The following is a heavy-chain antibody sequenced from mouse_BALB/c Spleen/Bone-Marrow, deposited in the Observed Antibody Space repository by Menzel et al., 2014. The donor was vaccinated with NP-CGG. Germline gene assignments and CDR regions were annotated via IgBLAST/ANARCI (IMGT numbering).Heavy chain of an antibody. D-gene: IGHD2-1*01. CDR3: ARGNYGNYGDYFYH. Sequence: EVQGVESGGGLVQPGGSLKLSCAASGFTFSSYGMSWVRQTPDKRLELVASINSNGGSTYYPDSVKGRFTISRDNAKNTLSLQMSSLKSEDTAMYYCARGNYGNYGDYFYHWGQSHTLT. J-gene: IGHJ2*01. V-gene: IGHV5-6-3*01. CDR2: INSNGGST. CDR1: GFTFSSYG.